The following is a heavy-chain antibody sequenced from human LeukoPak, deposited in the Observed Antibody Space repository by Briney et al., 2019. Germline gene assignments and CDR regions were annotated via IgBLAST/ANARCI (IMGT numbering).Heavy chain of an antibody. CDR1: GYSFTTSW. CDR2: IYPGDSDT. Sequence: GESLKISCKGSGYSFTTSWIAWVRLMPGRGLEWMGIIYPGDSDTTYSPSFQGQVTISADKSISTAYLQWSSLKASDTAMYYCAKSITMVRGVINRADTFDVWGQGTMVTVSS. CDR3: AKSITMVRGVINRADTFDV. J-gene: IGHJ3*01. D-gene: IGHD3-10*01. V-gene: IGHV5-51*01.